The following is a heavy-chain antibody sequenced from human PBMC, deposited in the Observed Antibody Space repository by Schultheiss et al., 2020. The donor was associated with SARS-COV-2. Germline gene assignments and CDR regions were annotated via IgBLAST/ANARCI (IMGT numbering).Heavy chain of an antibody. CDR1: GFTFDDYA. CDR2: ISWNSGRI. CDR3: AKDMGDYGDFGGGMDV. J-gene: IGHJ6*02. V-gene: IGHV3-9*03. Sequence: GGSLRLSCAASGFTFDDYAMHWVRQGPGKGLEWVSGISWNSGRIVYADSVKGRFTISRDNAKKSLYLQMNSLRAEDMGLYYCAKDMGDYGDFGGGMDVWGQGTTVTVSS. D-gene: IGHD4-17*01.